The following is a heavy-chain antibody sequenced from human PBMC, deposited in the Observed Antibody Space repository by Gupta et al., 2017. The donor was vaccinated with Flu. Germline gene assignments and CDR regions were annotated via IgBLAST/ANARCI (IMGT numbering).Heavy chain of an antibody. D-gene: IGHD2-15*01. CDR2: IYYSGST. CDR3: ARWRRGAYGGFDF. CDR1: GGSISSGAYY. J-gene: IGHJ4*02. V-gene: IGHV4-31*03. Sequence: QVQLQESGPGLVKPSQTLSLTCTVSGGSISSGAYYWSWIRQHPEKGLEWIGYIYYSGSTYYNPSLKRRVTISVDTSKNQFSLKLSSVTAADTAVYYCARWRRGAYGGFDFWGQGTLVTVSS.